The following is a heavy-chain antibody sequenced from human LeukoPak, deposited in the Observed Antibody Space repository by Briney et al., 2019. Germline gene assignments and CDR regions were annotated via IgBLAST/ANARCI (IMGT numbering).Heavy chain of an antibody. D-gene: IGHD6-13*01. CDR2: IDHRGST. CDR1: GESFSAYF. J-gene: IGHJ4*03. CDR3: ASRSLTLAAARCFDA. Sequence: SETLSLTCAVHGESFSAYFWSWIRQVPGKGLEWIGEIDHRGSTNYNPSLKSRGTILVDTSKNHFSLSLTSVTAADTATYYCASRSLTLAAARCFDAWGQGTVVTVSS. V-gene: IGHV4-34*01.